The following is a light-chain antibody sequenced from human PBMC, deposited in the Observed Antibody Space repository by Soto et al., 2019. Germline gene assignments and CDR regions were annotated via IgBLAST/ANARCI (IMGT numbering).Light chain of an antibody. CDR3: SSYTSTSTLGV. CDR1: SSDVGGYNY. CDR2: DVS. J-gene: IGLJ2*01. Sequence: QSVLTQPASVSGSPGQSITSSCTGTSSDVGGYNYVSWYQQHPGKAPKLMIYDVSNRPSGVSNRFSGSKSANTASLTISGLQAEDEADYYCSSYTSTSTLGVFGGGTKLTVL. V-gene: IGLV2-14*01.